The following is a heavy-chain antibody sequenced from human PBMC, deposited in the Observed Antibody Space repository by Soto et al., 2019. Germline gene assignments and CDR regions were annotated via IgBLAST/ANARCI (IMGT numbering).Heavy chain of an antibody. CDR3: ARGAPYSSGFNWFDP. CDR1: GFTFSTYR. Sequence: QVQLVESGGGVVQPGRSLRLSCAASGFTFSTYRMHWVRQAPGKGLEWVAVIWYDGSDKYYADSVKGRFTISRDNSKNTLYLQMNRLRVEDTAVYYCARGAPYSSGFNWFDPWGQGTLVTVSS. J-gene: IGHJ5*02. V-gene: IGHV3-33*01. CDR2: IWYDGSDK. D-gene: IGHD6-19*01.